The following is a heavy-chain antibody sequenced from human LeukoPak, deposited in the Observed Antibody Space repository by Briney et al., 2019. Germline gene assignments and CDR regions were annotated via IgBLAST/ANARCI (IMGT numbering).Heavy chain of an antibody. CDR2: IYYSGST. CDR1: GGSVSSGSYY. D-gene: IGHD3-22*01. J-gene: IGHJ4*02. CDR3: ARGGPYSSGFYWVDY. Sequence: SETLSLTCTVSGGSVSSGSYYWSWIRQPPGKGLEWIGYIYYSGSTNYNPSLKSRVTISVDTSKNQFSLKLNSVTAADTAVYYCARGGPYSSGFYWVDYWGQGTLVTVSS. V-gene: IGHV4-61*01.